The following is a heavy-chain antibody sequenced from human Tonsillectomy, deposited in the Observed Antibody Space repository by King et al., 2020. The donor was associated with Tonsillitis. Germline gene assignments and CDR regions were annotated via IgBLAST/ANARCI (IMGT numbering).Heavy chain of an antibody. D-gene: IGHD6-13*01. CDR1: GGSISSYY. CDR3: AGGSNIAAAGTGYYFDY. V-gene: IGHV4-59*01. J-gene: IGHJ4*02. Sequence: QLQESGPGLVKPSETLSLTCTVSGGSISSYYWSWIRQPPGKGLEWIGYIYDSGSTNYNPSLKSRGTITVDTSKNQLSLKLSSVTAADTAVYYCAGGSNIAAAGTGYYFDYWGQGTLVTVSS. CDR2: IYDSGST.